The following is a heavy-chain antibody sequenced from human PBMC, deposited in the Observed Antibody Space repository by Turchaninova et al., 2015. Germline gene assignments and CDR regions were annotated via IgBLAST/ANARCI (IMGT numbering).Heavy chain of an antibody. CDR2: INHRGST. CDR3: ARGGAAAGMTPHFDY. CDR1: GGSFIGYY. Sequence: QVQLQQWGAGLLKPSETLSLTCAVYGGSFIGYYWNWFRQPPGTGLEWIGEINHRGSTNDNPSLKSRVTISVDPAKNQFSRKLSSVTAADTAVEYCARGGAAAGMTPHFDYWGQGTLVTVSS. J-gene: IGHJ4*02. V-gene: IGHV4-34*01. D-gene: IGHD6-13*01.